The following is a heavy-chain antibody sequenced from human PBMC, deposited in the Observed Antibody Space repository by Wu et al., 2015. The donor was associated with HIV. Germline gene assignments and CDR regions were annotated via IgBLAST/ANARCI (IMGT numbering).Heavy chain of an antibody. D-gene: IGHD5-12*01. CDR1: GGTFSSYG. J-gene: IGHJ6*02. CDR3: ARNTDSVATSLYSLGV. CDR2: INPLFGTT. Sequence: QVQLVQSGAEVKKPGSSVRVSCKASGGTFSSYGFSWVRQAPGQGLEWMGGINPLFGTTQHTQRFQDRLTFSTDESKTTVYMELSSLRSEDTAVYYCARNTDSVATSLYSLGVWGPGTTVTVSS. V-gene: IGHV1-69*05.